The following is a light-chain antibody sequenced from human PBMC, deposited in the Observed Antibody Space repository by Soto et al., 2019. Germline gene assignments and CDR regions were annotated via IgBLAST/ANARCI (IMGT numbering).Light chain of an antibody. J-gene: IGKJ1*01. CDR3: QQYNSYPWT. CDR2: KAS. V-gene: IGKV1-5*03. CDR1: QSISSW. Sequence: DIQMTQSPSTLSASVGYRVTITCRASQSISSWLAWYQQKPGKAPKLLIYKASSLESGVPSRFSGSGSETEFTLTISSLQPDDFATYYRQQYNSYPWTFGQGTKV.